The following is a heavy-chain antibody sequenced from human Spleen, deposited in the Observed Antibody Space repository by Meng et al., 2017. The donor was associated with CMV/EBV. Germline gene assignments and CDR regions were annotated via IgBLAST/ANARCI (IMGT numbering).Heavy chain of an antibody. V-gene: IGHV4-39*01. Sequence: QLQPQESGPGLRKPSETLSLTCTVSCGSISSSSYYWGWIRQPPGKGLEWIGNMHYSGTTYYNPSLKSRITISVDTSKNQFSLKLSSVTAADTAVYYCARRGSSWYFDSWGQGALVTVSS. CDR2: MHYSGTT. D-gene: IGHD6-13*01. CDR1: CGSISSSSYY. CDR3: ARRGSSWYFDS. J-gene: IGHJ4*02.